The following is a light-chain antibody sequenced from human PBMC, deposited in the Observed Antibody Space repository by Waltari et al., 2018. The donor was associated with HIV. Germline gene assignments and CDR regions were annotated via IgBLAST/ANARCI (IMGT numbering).Light chain of an antibody. Sequence: HSLLTQPPSVSGAPGQRVTISCTGSSSNIGAGYAAHWYQKYPGTAPKRLIFKNINRPSGVPDRFSASKSVTSASLVITGLQPEDEADYYCQSYDRSLTWVFGGGTSLTVL. CDR2: KNI. J-gene: IGLJ2*01. V-gene: IGLV1-40*01. CDR1: SSNIGAGYA. CDR3: QSYDRSLTWV.